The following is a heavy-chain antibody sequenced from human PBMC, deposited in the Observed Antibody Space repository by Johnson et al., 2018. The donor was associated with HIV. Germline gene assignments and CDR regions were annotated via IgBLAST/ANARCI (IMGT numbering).Heavy chain of an antibody. CDR3: ARGVEMAEIGDVGDAFDI. CDR2: ISSSGSTI. CDR1: GFTFSDYY. V-gene: IGHV3-11*04. Sequence: QVQLVESGGGVVQPGGSLRLSCAASGFTFSDYYMSWIRQAPGKGLEWVSYISSSGSTIYYADSVKGRFTISRDNAKNSLYLQMNSLRAEDTAVYYCARGVEMAEIGDVGDAFDIWGQGTMVTVSS. D-gene: IGHD5-24*01. J-gene: IGHJ3*02.